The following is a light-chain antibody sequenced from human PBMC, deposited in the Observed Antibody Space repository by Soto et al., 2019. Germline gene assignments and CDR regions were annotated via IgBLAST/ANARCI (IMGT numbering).Light chain of an antibody. CDR1: TSNIGSNY. V-gene: IGLV1-47*01. Sequence: QSVLTQPPSASGTPGQRATISCSGSTSNIGSNYVYWYQQLPGSAPKLLIYINNQRPSGVPDRFSGSKSGTSASLAISRVEAGDEADYYCQVWDSSSDHYYVFGTGTKVTVL. CDR3: QVWDSSSDHYYV. J-gene: IGLJ1*01. CDR2: INN.